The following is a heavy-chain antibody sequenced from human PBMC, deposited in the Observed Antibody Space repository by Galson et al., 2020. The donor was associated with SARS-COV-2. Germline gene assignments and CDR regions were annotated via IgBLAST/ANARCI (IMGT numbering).Heavy chain of an antibody. CDR3: ARVRQGVVPSPVLGLGPFYSYYYMDV. CDR1: GGSFSGYS. V-gene: IGHV4-34*01. J-gene: IGHJ6*03. Sequence: SETLSLTCAVYGGSFSGYSWTWIRQAPGKGLEWIGEINSGGDTKYNPSLSGRVTLSVDTSKNQFSLKLTSLRAADTALYFCARVRQGVVPSPVLGLGPFYSYYYMDVWAKGTTVTVSS. D-gene: IGHD3-16*01. CDR2: INSGGDT.